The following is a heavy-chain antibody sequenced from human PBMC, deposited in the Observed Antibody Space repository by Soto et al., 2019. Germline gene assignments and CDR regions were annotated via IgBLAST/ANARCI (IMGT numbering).Heavy chain of an antibody. CDR3: ARDLRYYYDSSGYPYYYYGMDV. Sequence: QVQLVQSGAEVKKPGSSVKVSCKASGGTFSSYAISWVRQAPGQGLEWMGGIIPIFGTANYAQKFQGRVTITADESTSTAYMELSSLRSEDTAVYYCARDLRYYYDSSGYPYYYYGMDVWGQGTTVTVS. J-gene: IGHJ6*02. CDR1: GGTFSSYA. V-gene: IGHV1-69*12. D-gene: IGHD3-22*01. CDR2: IIPIFGTA.